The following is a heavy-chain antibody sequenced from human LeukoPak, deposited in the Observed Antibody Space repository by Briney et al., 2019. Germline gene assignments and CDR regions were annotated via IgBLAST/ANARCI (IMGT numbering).Heavy chain of an antibody. CDR1: DGPIRSHY. D-gene: IGHD2-15*01. Sequence: SETRSFTGPVSDGPIRSHYWTWIRQPPVKELEWIGDISNSGSTKYNPSLKSRVTISIDTSKSQISLRLSPVTAADTAVYYCGRDALVGYFSYYYIDVWGKGTTVTVSS. J-gene: IGHJ6*03. V-gene: IGHV4-59*11. CDR3: GRDALVGYFSYYYIDV. CDR2: ISNSGST.